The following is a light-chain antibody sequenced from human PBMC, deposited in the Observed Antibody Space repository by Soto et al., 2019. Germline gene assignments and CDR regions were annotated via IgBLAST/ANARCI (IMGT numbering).Light chain of an antibody. CDR1: SSDVGGFSY. CDR3: CSSTGSYTLVV. J-gene: IGLJ1*01. V-gene: IGLV2-11*01. Sequence: QSALTQPRSVSGSPGQSVTISCTGISSDVGGFSYVSWYQQHPGKAPKLIIYDVNKRPSGVPDRFSGSKPGNTASLTISGLQAEDVAEYYCCSSTGSYTLVVFGSGTQVTVL. CDR2: DVN.